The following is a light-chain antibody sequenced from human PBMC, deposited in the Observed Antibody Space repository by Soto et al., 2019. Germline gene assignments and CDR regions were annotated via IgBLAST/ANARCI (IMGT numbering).Light chain of an antibody. Sequence: ATQMTQSPSSLSASVGDRVTITCRASQDIGNDLGWYQQKPGKAPNLLIYAASSLQSGVPSRFSGSGSGTDFTLTISSLQPEDFATYYCLQDYKYPRTFGQGTKLDIK. V-gene: IGKV1-6*01. CDR3: LQDYKYPRT. CDR1: QDIGND. CDR2: AAS. J-gene: IGKJ1*01.